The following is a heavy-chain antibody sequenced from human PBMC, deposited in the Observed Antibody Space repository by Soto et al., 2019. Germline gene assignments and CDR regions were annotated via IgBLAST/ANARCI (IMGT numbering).Heavy chain of an antibody. CDR1: GGSISSYY. CDR3: ARSRYSGYDSLDY. Sequence: QVQLQESGPGLVKPSETLSLTCTVSGGSISSYYWSWIRQPPGKGLEWIGYIYYSGSTNYNPSLKSRFTISVDTSKNQFSLKLSSVTAADTAGYYCARSRYSGYDSLDYWGQGTLVTVSS. D-gene: IGHD5-12*01. V-gene: IGHV4-59*08. CDR2: IYYSGST. J-gene: IGHJ4*02.